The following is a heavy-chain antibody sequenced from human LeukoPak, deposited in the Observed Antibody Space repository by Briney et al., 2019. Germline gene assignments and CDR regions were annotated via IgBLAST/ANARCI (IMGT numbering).Heavy chain of an antibody. V-gene: IGHV3-48*01. CDR3: ARDLIAAAGKDFDY. CDR1: GFTFSSYS. CDR2: ISSSSSTI. J-gene: IGHJ4*02. Sequence: PGGSLRLSCAASGFTFSSYSMNWVRQAPGKGLEWVSYISSSSSTIYYADSVKGRFTISRDNAKNSLYLQMNSLRAEDTAVYYCARDLIAAAGKDFDYWGQGTLVTVSS. D-gene: IGHD6-13*01.